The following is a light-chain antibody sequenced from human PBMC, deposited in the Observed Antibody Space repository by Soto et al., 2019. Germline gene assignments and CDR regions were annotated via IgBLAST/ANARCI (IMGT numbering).Light chain of an antibody. Sequence: EIQLTQSPFSLSLSQGDRATLSCRASQSVGGNVAWYQQIPGQPPKLLIFGASSRATGIADKFSGSGSGTDFTLTISRLEPADFALYYCQHYGAAPITFGQGTRLEIK. CDR2: GAS. J-gene: IGKJ5*01. V-gene: IGKV3-20*01. CDR3: QHYGAAPIT. CDR1: QSVGGN.